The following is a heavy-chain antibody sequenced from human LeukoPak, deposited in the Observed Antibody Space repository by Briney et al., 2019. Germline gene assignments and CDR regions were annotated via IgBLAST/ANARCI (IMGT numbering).Heavy chain of an antibody. D-gene: IGHD2-21*01. V-gene: IGHV4-39*01. CDR1: GGSISSSNYY. CDR3: ARSDCVSSACNSYYGMDV. Sequence: SETLSLTCTVSGGSISSSNYYWGWIRQPPGSGLDWIGNIHYSASTYYNPSLKSRVTISVDTSKNQVSLKLSSVTAADTAVYFCARSDCVSSACNSYYGMDVWGQGTTVTVPS. CDR2: IHYSAST. J-gene: IGHJ6*02.